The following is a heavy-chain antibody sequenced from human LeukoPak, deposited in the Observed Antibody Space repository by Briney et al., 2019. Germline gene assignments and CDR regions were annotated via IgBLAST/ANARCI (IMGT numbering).Heavy chain of an antibody. CDR3: ARGYGDYVPIDI. Sequence: SETLTLTCTVSGGSISSYYWSWIRQPPGKGLERIGYIYYSGSTNYNPSLKSPVTISVDTSKNQSSLKLSSVTAADTAVYYCARGYGDYVPIDIWGQGTMVTVSS. CDR1: GGSISSYY. V-gene: IGHV4-59*01. CDR2: IYYSGST. D-gene: IGHD4-17*01. J-gene: IGHJ3*02.